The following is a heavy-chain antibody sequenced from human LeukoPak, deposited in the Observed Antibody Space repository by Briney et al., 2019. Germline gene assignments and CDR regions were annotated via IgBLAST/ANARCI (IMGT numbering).Heavy chain of an antibody. J-gene: IGHJ4*02. D-gene: IGHD3-22*01. V-gene: IGHV3-9*01. CDR2: ISWNSGSI. CDR1: GFTFDDYA. Sequence: PGGSLRLSCAASGFTFDDYAMHWVRQAPGKGLEWVSGISWNSGSIGYADSVKGRFTISRDNSKNTLYLQMNSLRAEDTAVYYCAREGVGYYDSSSYFGYWGQGTLVTVSS. CDR3: AREGVGYYDSSSYFGY.